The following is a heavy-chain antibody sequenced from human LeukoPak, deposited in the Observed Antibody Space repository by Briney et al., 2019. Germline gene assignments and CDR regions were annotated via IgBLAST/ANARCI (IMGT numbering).Heavy chain of an antibody. Sequence: SETLSLTCTVSGGSISSYYWTWVRQPAGKGLEWIGRISTSGNTNYTPSLKSRVTMSVDTSRNQFSLKLTSVTAADAAVYYCARGEGNYFDYWGKGTTVTVSS. V-gene: IGHV4-4*07. CDR3: ARGEGNYFDY. CDR1: GGSISSYY. J-gene: IGHJ4*03. CDR2: ISTSGNT.